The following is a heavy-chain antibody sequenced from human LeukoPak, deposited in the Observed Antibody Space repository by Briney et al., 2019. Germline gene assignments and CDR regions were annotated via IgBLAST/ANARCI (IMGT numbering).Heavy chain of an antibody. D-gene: IGHD6-6*01. CDR3: ANEGAYTSSSPTGY. CDR2: INQDGSEK. CDR1: GFTFSSYW. J-gene: IGHJ4*02. V-gene: IGHV3-7*01. Sequence: GGSLRLSCGASGFTFSSYWMSWVRQAPGKGLEWVANINQDGSEKYYVDSVKGRFTISRDNAKNSLYLQMNSLRADDPAVYYCANEGAYTSSSPTGYWGQGTLVTVSS.